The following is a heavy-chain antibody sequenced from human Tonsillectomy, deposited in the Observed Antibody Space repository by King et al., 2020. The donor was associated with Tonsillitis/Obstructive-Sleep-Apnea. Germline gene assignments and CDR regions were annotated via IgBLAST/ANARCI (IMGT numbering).Heavy chain of an antibody. J-gene: IGHJ6*03. CDR3: ARGQGYSYGPQYYMDV. Sequence: VQLPQWGAGLLKPSETLSLTCAVYGGSFSAYYWSWVRQPPGKGLEWIGEINHRGTTNYNPSLKSRVTISVDTSKNQFSLKLSSVTAADTAVYYCARGQGYSYGPQYYMDVWGKGTTVTVSS. CDR1: GGSFSAYY. D-gene: IGHD5-18*01. V-gene: IGHV4-34*01. CDR2: INHRGTT.